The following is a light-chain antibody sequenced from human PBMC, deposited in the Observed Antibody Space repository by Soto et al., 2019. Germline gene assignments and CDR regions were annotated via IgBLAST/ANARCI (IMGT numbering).Light chain of an antibody. Sequence: QSALTQPASVSGSPGQSITISCTGTSSDIGAYNYVSWYQQHAGKAPKFMIYEVSNRPSGVSNRFSGSKSGNTASLTISGLQAEDEAHYHCSSYTTSGTLVFGGGTKLTVL. J-gene: IGLJ3*02. CDR1: SSDIGAYNY. V-gene: IGLV2-14*01. CDR2: EVS. CDR3: SSYTTSGTLV.